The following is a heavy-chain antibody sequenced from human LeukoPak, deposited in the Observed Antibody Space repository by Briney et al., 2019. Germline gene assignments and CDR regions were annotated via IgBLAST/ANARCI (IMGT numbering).Heavy chain of an antibody. V-gene: IGHV3-7*01. CDR1: GFSFRNYW. CDR2: TKPDGSAE. J-gene: IGHJ4*02. D-gene: IGHD2-15*01. CDR3: ARDGGLHTNFDY. Sequence: PGVSLRLSCAASGFSFRNYWVGWVRQAPGKGPEWVANTKPDGSAEYYADSARGRFSTSRDNANNLLYLQMNSLRAEDTAVYYCARDGGLHTNFDYWGQGTLVTVSS.